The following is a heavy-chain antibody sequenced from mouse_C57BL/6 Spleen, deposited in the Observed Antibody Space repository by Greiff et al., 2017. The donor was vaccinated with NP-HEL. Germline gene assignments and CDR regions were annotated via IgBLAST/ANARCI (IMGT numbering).Heavy chain of an antibody. Sequence: EVQLVESGGGLVKPGGSLKLSCAASGFTFSDYGMHWVRQAPEKGLEWVAYISSGSSTIYYADTVKGRFTISRDNAKNTLFLQMTSLRSEDTAMYYCARGNYYGSSPAWFAYWGQGTLVTVSA. J-gene: IGHJ3*01. CDR2: ISSGSSTI. CDR3: ARGNYYGSSPAWFAY. D-gene: IGHD1-1*01. V-gene: IGHV5-17*01. CDR1: GFTFSDYG.